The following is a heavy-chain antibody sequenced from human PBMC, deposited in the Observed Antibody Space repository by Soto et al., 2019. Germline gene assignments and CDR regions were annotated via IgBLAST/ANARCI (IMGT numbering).Heavy chain of an antibody. CDR3: AKAGGDTDTTDY. V-gene: IGHV3-30*18. CDR2: LSDDGSNK. CDR1: GFTFSSYG. Sequence: QVQLVESGGGVVQPGRSLRLSCAASGFTFSSYGMHWVRQAPGKGLEWVAGLSDDGSNKYYADSVKGRFTISRDNSKNTLYLQMNLMRAEDTAVYYCAKAGGDTDTTDYWGQGTLVTVSS. J-gene: IGHJ4*02. D-gene: IGHD3-10*01.